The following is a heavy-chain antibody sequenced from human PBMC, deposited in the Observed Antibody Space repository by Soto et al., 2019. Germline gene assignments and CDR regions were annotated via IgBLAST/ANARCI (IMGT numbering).Heavy chain of an antibody. CDR3: TRGPVGSTRPLDY. D-gene: IGHD2-2*01. J-gene: IGHJ4*02. CDR1: GFTFSNAW. Sequence: EVQLVESGGGLVEPGGSLRLSCAASGFTFSNAWMSWVRQAPGKGLEWVGRIKSKSEGETIDYAAPVQGRFTISRDDSKNTLYLQMNSLKSEDTGVYYCTRGPVGSTRPLDYWGQGTLVTVSS. V-gene: IGHV3-15*01. CDR2: IKSKSEGETI.